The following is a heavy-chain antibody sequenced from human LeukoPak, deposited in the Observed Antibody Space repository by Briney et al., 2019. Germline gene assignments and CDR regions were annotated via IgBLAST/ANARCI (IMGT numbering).Heavy chain of an antibody. D-gene: IGHD3-16*01. J-gene: IGHJ4*02. CDR2: ISYDGSNK. CDR1: GFTFSSYA. Sequence: GGSLRLSCAASGFTFSSYAMHWVRQAPGKGLEWVAVISYDGSNKYYADSVKGRFTISRDNSKNTLYLQMNSLRAEDTAVYYCARGGIGDYFDYWGQGTPVTVSS. V-gene: IGHV3-30-3*01. CDR3: ARGGIGDYFDY.